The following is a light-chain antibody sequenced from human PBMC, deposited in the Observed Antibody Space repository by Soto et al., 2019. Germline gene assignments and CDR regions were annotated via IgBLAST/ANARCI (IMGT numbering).Light chain of an antibody. J-gene: IGKJ1*01. Sequence: VSTQPRATLSVYKGERATLSCRASQTIYYNVAWYQQRPGQSPRLLIYRASSRATGIPARFSGSGSGTEFTLTISSLQSEDFAVYYCQQYQNLWTFGQGTKVDNK. CDR3: QQYQNLWT. CDR1: QTIYYN. V-gene: IGKV3-15*01. CDR2: RAS.